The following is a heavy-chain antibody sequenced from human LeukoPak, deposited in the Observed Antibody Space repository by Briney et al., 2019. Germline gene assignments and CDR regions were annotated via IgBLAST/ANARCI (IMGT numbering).Heavy chain of an antibody. J-gene: IGHJ4*02. Sequence: TETLSLTRTVSGGSISSSSYYWGWIRQPPGKGLEWIGSIYYSGSTYYNPSLKSRVTISVDTSKNQFSLKLSSVTAADTAVYYCARQGVTHYWGQGTLVTVSS. CDR1: GGSISSSSYY. CDR2: IYYSGST. CDR3: ARQGVTHY. D-gene: IGHD4-23*01. V-gene: IGHV4-39*01.